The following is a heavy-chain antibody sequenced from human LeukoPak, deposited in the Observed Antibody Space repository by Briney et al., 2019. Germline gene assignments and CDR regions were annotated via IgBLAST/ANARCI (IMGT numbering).Heavy chain of an antibody. V-gene: IGHV3-23*01. D-gene: IGHD2-2*03. CDR3: AKMDVNGAIYYFDY. J-gene: IGHJ4*02. CDR1: GFTFSSYV. CDR2: ISANGGNT. Sequence: GGSVRLSCAVSGFTFSSYVIQWVRQAPGKGRVWVSGISANGGNTYYAASVRGRFTISRDNSRNMMYLQMNSLRADDTAVYYCAKMDVNGAIYYFDYWGQGTLVTVSS.